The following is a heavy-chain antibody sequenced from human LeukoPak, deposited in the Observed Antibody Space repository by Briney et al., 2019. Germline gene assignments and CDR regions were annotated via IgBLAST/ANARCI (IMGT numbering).Heavy chain of an antibody. Sequence: PSETLSLTCTVSGGSISSGDYYWSWIRQPPGKGLEWIGYIYYSGSTYYNPSLKSRVTISVDTSKNQFSLKLSSVTAADTAVYYCARGPFWSGFEYFQHWGQGNLVTVSS. CDR1: GGSISSGDYY. CDR3: ARGPFWSGFEYFQH. CDR2: IYYSGST. V-gene: IGHV4-30-4*08. D-gene: IGHD3-3*01. J-gene: IGHJ1*01.